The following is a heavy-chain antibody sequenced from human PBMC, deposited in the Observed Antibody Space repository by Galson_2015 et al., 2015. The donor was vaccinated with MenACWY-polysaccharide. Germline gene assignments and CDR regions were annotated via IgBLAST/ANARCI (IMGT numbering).Heavy chain of an antibody. CDR1: GGSISKGGSY. D-gene: IGHD4-17*01. CDR3: ARFPSTGTSFGWFDP. J-gene: IGHJ5*02. CDR2: MSYRGGS. Sequence: TLSLTCGVSGGSISKGGSYWSWFRQLPETGLEWIGYMSYRGGSNYNPSLRGRVTISIDTSRNQFSLQLNSVTAADTAVYYCARFPSTGTSFGWFDPWGQGTLVTVSS. V-gene: IGHV4-31*11.